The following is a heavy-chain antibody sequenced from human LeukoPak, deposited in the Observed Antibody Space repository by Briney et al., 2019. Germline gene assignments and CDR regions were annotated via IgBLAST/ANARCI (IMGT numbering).Heavy chain of an antibody. D-gene: IGHD1-26*01. CDR1: GYTFTSYY. CDR2: INPNSGGT. Sequence: ASVKVSCKASGYTFTSYYMHWVRQAPGQGLEWMGWINPNSGGTNYAQKFQGRVTMTRDTSISTAYMELSRLRSDDTAVYYCARGGSGSFFRVMFDPWGQGTLVTVSS. J-gene: IGHJ5*02. V-gene: IGHV1-2*02. CDR3: ARGGSGSFFRVMFDP.